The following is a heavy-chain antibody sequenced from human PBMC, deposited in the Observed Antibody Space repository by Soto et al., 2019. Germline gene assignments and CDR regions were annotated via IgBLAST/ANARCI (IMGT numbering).Heavy chain of an antibody. CDR3: ATARTIFGVVIKTPYYYYMDV. CDR1: GYTFTSYY. V-gene: IGHV1-46*01. CDR2: INPSGGST. J-gene: IGHJ6*03. D-gene: IGHD3-3*01. Sequence: ASVKVSCKAPGYTFTSYYMHWVRQAPGQGLEWMGIINPSGGSTSYAQKFQGRVTMTRNTSTSTAYMELSSLRSEDTAVYYCATARTIFGVVIKTPYYYYMDVWGKGTTVTVSS.